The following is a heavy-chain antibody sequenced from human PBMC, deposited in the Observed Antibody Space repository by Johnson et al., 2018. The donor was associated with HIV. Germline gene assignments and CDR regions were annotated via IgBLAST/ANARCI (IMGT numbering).Heavy chain of an antibody. CDR1: GFTFRSYA. CDR3: ARVRIGRENAFDI. D-gene: IGHD1-26*01. J-gene: IGHJ3*02. Sequence: VQLVESGGGVVQPGRSLRLSCAASGFTFRSYAMHWVRQAPGKGLEWVAAIGYDGNDKDYADSVKGRFTISRDNSRNTLYLHLNSLRAVDTAVYYCARVRIGRENAFDIWGRGTMVTVSS. CDR2: IGYDGNDK. V-gene: IGHV3-30*04.